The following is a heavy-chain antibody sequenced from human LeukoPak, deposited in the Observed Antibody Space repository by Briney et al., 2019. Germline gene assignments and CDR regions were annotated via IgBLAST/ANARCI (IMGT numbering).Heavy chain of an antibody. CDR3: ARDGSSGWYMGWFDP. CDR1: GYTLTELS. V-gene: IGHV1-24*01. CDR2: FDPEDGET. D-gene: IGHD6-19*01. Sequence: GASVKVSCKVSGYTLTELSMHWVRQAPGKGLEWMGGFDPEDGETIYAQKFQGRVTMTTDTSTSTAYMELRSLRSDDTAVYYCARDGSSGWYMGWFDPWGQGTLVTVSS. J-gene: IGHJ5*02.